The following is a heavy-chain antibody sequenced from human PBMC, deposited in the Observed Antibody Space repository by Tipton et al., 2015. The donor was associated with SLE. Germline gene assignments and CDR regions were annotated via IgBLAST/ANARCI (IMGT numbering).Heavy chain of an antibody. CDR1: GGSISSYY. Sequence: LRLSCTVSGGSISSYYWSWIRQPPGKGLEWIGYIYYSGSTNYNPSLKSRVTISVDTSKNQFSLKLSSVTAADTAVYYCARYICTSSNCGSFDVWGQGTMVTVAS. CDR3: ARYICTSSNCGSFDV. V-gene: IGHV4-59*01. J-gene: IGHJ3*01. CDR2: IYYSGST. D-gene: IGHD2/OR15-2a*01.